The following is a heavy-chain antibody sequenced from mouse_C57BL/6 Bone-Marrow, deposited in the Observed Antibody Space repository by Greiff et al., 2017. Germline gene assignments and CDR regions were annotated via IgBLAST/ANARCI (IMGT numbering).Heavy chain of an antibody. CDR2: ISSGSSTI. CDR1: GFTFSDYG. CDR3: ARDAIYYFDY. V-gene: IGHV5-17*01. J-gene: IGHJ2*01. Sequence: EVKLMESGGGLVKPGGSLKLSCAASGFTFSDYGMHWVRQAPEKGLEWVAYISSGSSTIYYADTVKGRFTISRDNAKNTLFLQMTRLRSEETAMYYCARDAIYYFDYWGQGTTLTVSS.